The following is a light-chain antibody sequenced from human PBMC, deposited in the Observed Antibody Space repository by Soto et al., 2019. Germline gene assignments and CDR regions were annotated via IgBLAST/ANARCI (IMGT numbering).Light chain of an antibody. CDR1: QSISSW. J-gene: IGKJ1*01. CDR2: DAS. V-gene: IGKV1-5*01. Sequence: DIQMTQSPSALSASVGDRVTITCRASQSISSWLAWYQQKPGKGPRLLIDDASYLERGVPSRFRGSGSETEFTLTISDLQPDDLGTYYWQHYKNFWTFGPGTRLQI. CDR3: QHYKNFWT.